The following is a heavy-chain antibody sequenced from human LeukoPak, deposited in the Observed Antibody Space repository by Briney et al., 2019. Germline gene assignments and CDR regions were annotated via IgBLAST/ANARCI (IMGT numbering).Heavy chain of an antibody. V-gene: IGHV1-3*01. J-gene: IGHJ4*02. Sequence: ASVKVSCKASGYTSTSYAMHWVRQAPGQRLEWMGWINAGNGNTKYSQKFQGRVTITRDTSASTAYMELSSLRSEDTAVYYCARAARISGSSWYGYWGQGTLVTVSS. CDR2: INAGNGNT. D-gene: IGHD6-13*01. CDR1: GYTSTSYA. CDR3: ARAARISGSSWYGY.